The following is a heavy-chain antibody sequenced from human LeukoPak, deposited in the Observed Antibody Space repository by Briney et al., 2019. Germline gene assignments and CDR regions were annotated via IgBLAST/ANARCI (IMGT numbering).Heavy chain of an antibody. CDR1: GGSFSSGQY. D-gene: IGHD3-3*01. J-gene: IGHJ5*02. CDR3: ARGSYYDFWSGLNGGHWFDL. Sequence: SETLSLTCAVFGGSFSSGQYWSWIRQPPGEGLEWIGEINHSGSSNYNPALKSRVTISVDTSKNQFSLKLSSVTAADTAVYYCARGSYYDFWSGLNGGHWFDLWGQRTLVTVSS. V-gene: IGHV4-34*01. CDR2: INHSGSS.